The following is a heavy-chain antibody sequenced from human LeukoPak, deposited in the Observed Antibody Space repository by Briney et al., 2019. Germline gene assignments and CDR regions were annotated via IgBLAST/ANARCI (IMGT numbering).Heavy chain of an antibody. D-gene: IGHD6-19*01. CDR1: GYTFTDYN. V-gene: IGHV1-8*01. J-gene: IGHJ4*02. CDR2: MHPKSGNT. Sequence: GASVTVSCKASGYTFTDYNINWVRQATGQGLEWMGRMHPKSGNTNYAQKFQGRVTMTRNTSISTAYMELSSLKSDDTAVYYCARVAGTVTGTDRDDWGQGTLVTVSS. CDR3: ARVAGTVTGTDRDD.